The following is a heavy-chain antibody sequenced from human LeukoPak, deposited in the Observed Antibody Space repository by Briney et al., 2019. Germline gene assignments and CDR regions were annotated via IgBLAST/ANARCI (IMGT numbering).Heavy chain of an antibody. J-gene: IGHJ4*02. V-gene: IGHV3-30-3*01. CDR3: ARDISGSYGFDY. CDR1: GFTFSEHA. CDR2: ISLGGSDK. D-gene: IGHD3-10*01. Sequence: GGSLRLSCVASGFTFSEHAMHWVRQAPGKGLEWVAVISLGGSDKFYADSVEGRFTFSRDNSKNTLYLQMSSLRVEDTAVYYCARDISGSYGFDYWGQGTLVTVSS.